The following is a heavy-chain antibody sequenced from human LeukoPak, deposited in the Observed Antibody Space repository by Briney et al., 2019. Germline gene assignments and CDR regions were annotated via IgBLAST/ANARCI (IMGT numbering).Heavy chain of an antibody. Sequence: GGSLRLSCAASGFTFSNYGMSWVRQAPGKGLEWVSAISASGGDKNYADSVKDRFTISRDNSRNTLYLQMSNLRAEDTAVYYCARRRGGTGYESFDIWGQGTMVTVSS. CDR3: ARRRGGTGYESFDI. D-gene: IGHD3-9*01. V-gene: IGHV3-23*01. CDR1: GFTFSNYG. J-gene: IGHJ3*02. CDR2: ISASGGDK.